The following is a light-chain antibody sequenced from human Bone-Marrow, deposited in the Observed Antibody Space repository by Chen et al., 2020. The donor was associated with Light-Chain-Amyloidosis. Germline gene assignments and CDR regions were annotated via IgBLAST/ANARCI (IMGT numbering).Light chain of an antibody. CDR1: NIGSTS. Sequence: YVLTQPSSASVAPGQTATLACGGNNIGSTSVHWYQQTPGQAPLLVVDDDSDRPSGIPARLSGSNSGNTATLTISRVEAGDEADYYCQVWDRSSDRPVFGGGTKLTVL. CDR3: QVWDRSSDRPV. V-gene: IGLV3-21*02. J-gene: IGLJ3*02. CDR2: DDS.